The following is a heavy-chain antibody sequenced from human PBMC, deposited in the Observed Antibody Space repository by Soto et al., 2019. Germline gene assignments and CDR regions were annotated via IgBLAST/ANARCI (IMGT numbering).Heavy chain of an antibody. CDR3: ARGYDSSGYYVY. J-gene: IGHJ4*02. D-gene: IGHD3-22*01. Sequence: GGSLRLSCAASGFTFSSYAMHWVRQAPGKGLEWVAVISYDGSNKYYADSVKGRFTISRDNSKNTLYLQMNSLRAEDTAVYYCARGYDSSGYYVYWGQGT. V-gene: IGHV3-30-3*01. CDR2: ISYDGSNK. CDR1: GFTFSSYA.